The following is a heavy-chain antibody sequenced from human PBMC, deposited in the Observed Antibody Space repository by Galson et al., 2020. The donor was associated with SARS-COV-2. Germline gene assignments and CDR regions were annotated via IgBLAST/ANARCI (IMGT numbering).Heavy chain of an antibody. D-gene: IGHD6-13*01. Sequence: GESLKISCTASGFTFITAWMTWVRQAPGQGLEWVGRIKSKTDGGTRDYAAPVKDRFTISRDDSKNTVFLQMNSLKTEDTAVYYCTTRGWRGISGTDSDYWGQGTHVTVSS. CDR2: IKSKTDGGTR. J-gene: IGHJ4*02. V-gene: IGHV3-15*01. CDR3: TTRGWRGISGTDSDY. CDR1: GFTFITAW.